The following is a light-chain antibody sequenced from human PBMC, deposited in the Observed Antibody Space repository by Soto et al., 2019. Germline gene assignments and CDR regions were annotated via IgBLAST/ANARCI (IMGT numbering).Light chain of an antibody. CDR2: GNN. Sequence: QSVLTQPPSVSGAPGQRLTISCTGSNSNIGAGYDVHWYRQPPGTAPKLLIFGNNNRPSGVPDRFSGSKSGTSASLAITGLQAEDEADYYCQSYDSSLSGYVFGTGTKLTVL. CDR1: NSNIGAGYD. CDR3: QSYDSSLSGYV. J-gene: IGLJ1*01. V-gene: IGLV1-40*01.